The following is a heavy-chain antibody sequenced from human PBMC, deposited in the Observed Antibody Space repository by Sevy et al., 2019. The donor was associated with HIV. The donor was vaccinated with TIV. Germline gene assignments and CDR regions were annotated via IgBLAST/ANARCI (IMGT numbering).Heavy chain of an antibody. CDR3: ARDSGDTAMALDY. Sequence: ASVKVSCKASGGTFSSYAISWVRQAPGQELEWMGGIIPIFGTANYAQKFQGRVTITADESTSTAYMELSSLRSEDTAVYYCARDSGDTAMALDYWGQGTLVTVSS. CDR2: IIPIFGTA. V-gene: IGHV1-69*13. CDR1: GGTFSSYA. J-gene: IGHJ4*02. D-gene: IGHD5-18*01.